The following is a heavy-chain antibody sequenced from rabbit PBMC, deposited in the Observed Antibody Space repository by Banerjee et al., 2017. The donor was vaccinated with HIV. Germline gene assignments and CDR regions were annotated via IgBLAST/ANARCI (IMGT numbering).Heavy chain of an antibody. D-gene: IGHD5-1*01. J-gene: IGHJ4*01. Sequence: QEQLEESGGGLVQPEGSLTLTSKASGSSFYYMCWVRQAPGKGLEWIGCIYTGSSGDTYYASWAKGRFTISKTSSTTVTLQMTSLTAADTATYFCARGPTTHCFNLWGPGTLVTVS. V-gene: IGHV1S45*01. CDR3: ARGPTTHCFNL. CDR1: GSSFYY. CDR2: IYTGSSGDT.